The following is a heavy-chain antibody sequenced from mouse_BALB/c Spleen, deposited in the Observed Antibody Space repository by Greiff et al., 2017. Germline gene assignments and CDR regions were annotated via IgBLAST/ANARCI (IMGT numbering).Heavy chain of an antibody. D-gene: IGHD1-2*01. CDR3: ARQSQRLRLGYAMDY. V-gene: IGHV5-12-1*01. J-gene: IGHJ4*01. CDR1: GFAFSSYD. Sequence: DVHLVESGGGLVKPGGSLKLSCAASGFAFSSYDMSWVRQTPEKRLECVAYISSGGGSTYYPDTVKGRFTISRDNAKNTLYLQMSSLKSEDTAMYYCARQSQRLRLGYAMDYWGQGTSVTVSS. CDR2: ISSGGGST.